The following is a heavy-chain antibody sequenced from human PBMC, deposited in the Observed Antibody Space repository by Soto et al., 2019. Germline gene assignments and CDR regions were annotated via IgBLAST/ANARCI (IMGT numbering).Heavy chain of an antibody. J-gene: IGHJ3*02. D-gene: IGHD2-15*01. V-gene: IGHV1-8*01. CDR3: ASAVVVAATDAFDI. Sequence: GASVKVSCKASGYTFTSYDINWVRQATGQGLEWMGWMNPNSGNTGYAQKFQGRVTMTRNTSISTAYMELSSLRSEDTAVYYCASAVVVAATDAFDIWGQGTMVTVSS. CDR1: GYTFTSYD. CDR2: MNPNSGNT.